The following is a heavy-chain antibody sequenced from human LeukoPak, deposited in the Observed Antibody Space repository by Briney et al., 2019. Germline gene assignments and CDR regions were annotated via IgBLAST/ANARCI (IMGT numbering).Heavy chain of an antibody. CDR3: AKDSGWQLLRAEYFQH. V-gene: IGHV3-43*02. CDR2: ISADGRST. Sequence: GGSLRLSCAASGSTFDNYAIHWVRQAPGKGLEWVSLISADGRSTYYADSVKGRFTISRDNSKNSLYLQMRSLRTEDTALYYCAKDSGWQLLRAEYFQHWGQGTLVTASS. D-gene: IGHD2-15*01. CDR1: GSTFDNYA. J-gene: IGHJ1*01.